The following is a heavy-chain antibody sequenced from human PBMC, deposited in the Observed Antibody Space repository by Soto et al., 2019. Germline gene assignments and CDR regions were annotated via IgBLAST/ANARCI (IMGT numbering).Heavy chain of an antibody. CDR2: IIPILGSA. Sequence: SVKVSCKASGGTFSIYAISCVLQAPGQGLEWMGGIIPILGSANYAQKFQDRVTITADESTTTTYMELSSLRSEDAAVYYCASRERVDAFDIWGQGTMVTVSS. CDR3: ASRERVDAFDI. V-gene: IGHV1-69*13. J-gene: IGHJ3*02. D-gene: IGHD1-26*01. CDR1: GGTFSIYA.